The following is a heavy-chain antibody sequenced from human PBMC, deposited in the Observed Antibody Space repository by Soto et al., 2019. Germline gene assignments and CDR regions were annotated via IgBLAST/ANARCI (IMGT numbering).Heavy chain of an antibody. Sequence: EVQLVESGGGLIQPGGSLRLSCAASGFTVSSNYMSWVRQAPGKGLEWVSVIYSGGSTYYADSVKGRFTISRDNSKKSLYLEMNSLTTEDTALYYCAKEVVRFGTEHYGLDVWGQGTTVTVSS. CDR2: IYSGGST. CDR1: GFTVSSNY. V-gene: IGHV3-53*01. CDR3: AKEVVRFGTEHYGLDV. D-gene: IGHD3-10*01. J-gene: IGHJ6*02.